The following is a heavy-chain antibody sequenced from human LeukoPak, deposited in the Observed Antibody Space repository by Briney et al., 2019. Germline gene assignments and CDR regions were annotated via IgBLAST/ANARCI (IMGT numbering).Heavy chain of an antibody. CDR3: ARDLDDYYDSSGYYDNWFDP. V-gene: IGHV4-4*07. CDR2: IYTSGST. J-gene: IGHJ5*02. D-gene: IGHD3-22*01. CDR1: GGSISSYY. Sequence: SETLSLTCTVSGGSISSYYWSWIRQPAGKGLEWIGRIYTSGSTNYNPSLKSRVTMSVDTSKNQSSLKLSSVTAADTAVYYCARDLDDYYDSSGYYDNWFDPWGQGTLVTVSS.